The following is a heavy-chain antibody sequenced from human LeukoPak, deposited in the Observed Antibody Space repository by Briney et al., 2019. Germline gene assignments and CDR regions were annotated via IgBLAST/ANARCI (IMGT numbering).Heavy chain of an antibody. J-gene: IGHJ4*02. V-gene: IGHV1-2*02. D-gene: IGHD5-24*01. CDR2: INPNSGGT. CDR3: ARGDGARGARGY. CDR1: GGTFSSYA. Sequence: ASVKVSCKASGGTFSSYAISWVRQAPGQGLEWMGWINPNSGGTNYAQKFQGRVTMTRDTSISTAYMELSRLRSDDTAVYYCARGDGARGARGYWGQGTLVTVSS.